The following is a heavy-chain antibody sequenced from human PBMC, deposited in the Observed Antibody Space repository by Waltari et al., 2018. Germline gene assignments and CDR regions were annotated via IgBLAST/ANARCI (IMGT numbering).Heavy chain of an antibody. CDR1: GFTFSSYS. J-gene: IGHJ4*02. V-gene: IGHV3-48*01. D-gene: IGHD3-10*01. Sequence: EVQLVESGGGLVQPGGSLRLSCAASGFTFSSYSMNWVRQAPGKGLEWVSYISSSSSTIYYADSVKGRFTISRDNAKNSLYLQMNSLRAEDTAVYYCARAWSSTMVQGWGQGTLVTVSS. CDR3: ARAWSSTMVQG. CDR2: ISSSSSTI.